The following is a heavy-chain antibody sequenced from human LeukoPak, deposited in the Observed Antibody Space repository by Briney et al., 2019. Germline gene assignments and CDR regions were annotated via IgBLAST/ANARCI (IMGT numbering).Heavy chain of an antibody. CDR3: GKYSASRSRYFDY. D-gene: IGHD1-26*01. V-gene: IGHV3-23*01. CDR2: IDSGGGGI. CDR1: GFTFDDYG. J-gene: IGHJ4*02. Sequence: GGSLRLSCAASGFTFDDYGMSWVRQAPGKGLEWVAVIDSGGGGIYYADSVKGRFTISRDNSKNTLYLQMNSLRAEDTAVFYCGKYSASRSRYFDYWGQGTLVTVSS.